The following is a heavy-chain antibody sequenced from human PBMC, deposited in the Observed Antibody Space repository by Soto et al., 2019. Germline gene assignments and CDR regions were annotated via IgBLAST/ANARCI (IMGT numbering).Heavy chain of an antibody. CDR3: ARDQEIPYCGGDCYSDWYFDL. Sequence: ASVKVSCKASGYTFTNYAIHWVRQAPGQRLEWMGWLNPGNGNTKYPQKFQGRVTITRDTSASTAYMFLSSLRSEDTAVYYCARDQEIPYCGGDCYSDWYFDLWGRGTLVTVSS. CDR1: GYTFTNYA. V-gene: IGHV1-3*01. J-gene: IGHJ2*01. D-gene: IGHD2-21*01. CDR2: LNPGNGNT.